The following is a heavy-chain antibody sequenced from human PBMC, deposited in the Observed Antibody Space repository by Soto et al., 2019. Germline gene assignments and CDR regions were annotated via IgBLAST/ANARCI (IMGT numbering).Heavy chain of an antibody. CDR2: LSDGGSS. Sequence: DVQVVETGGDLIQPGGSLRLSCAASGFSVSSTYMSWVRQAPGKGLEWVSTLSDGGSSHYADSVTGRFSVSRDNSKNTLYFKMNGRRADDTAIYYCARDYTAGGYDYGGQETQVPVSS. D-gene: IGHD5-12*01. CDR1: GFSVSSTY. V-gene: IGHV3-53*02. CDR3: ARDYTAGGYDY. J-gene: IGHJ4*02.